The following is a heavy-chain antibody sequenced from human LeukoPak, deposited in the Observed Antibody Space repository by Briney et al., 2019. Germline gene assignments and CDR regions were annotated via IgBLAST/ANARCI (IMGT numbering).Heavy chain of an antibody. Sequence: SETLSLTCTVSGGSISSSSYYWGWIRQPPGKGLEWIGSIYYSGSTYYNPSLKSRVTISVDTSKNQFSLKLSSVTAADTAVYYCARVAYYDSSGYYASDAFDIWGQGTMVTVSS. V-gene: IGHV4-39*07. J-gene: IGHJ3*02. D-gene: IGHD3-22*01. CDR1: GGSISSSSYY. CDR2: IYYSGST. CDR3: ARVAYYDSSGYYASDAFDI.